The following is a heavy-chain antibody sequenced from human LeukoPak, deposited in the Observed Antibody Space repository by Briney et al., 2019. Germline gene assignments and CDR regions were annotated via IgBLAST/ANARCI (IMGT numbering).Heavy chain of an antibody. CDR2: VYCSGRT. V-gene: IGHV4-61*01. CDR1: GVSVSSDSYY. Sequence: SETLSLTCTVSGVSVSSDSYYWNWIRKSPGKGLEWIGFVYCSGRTKYNSSLESRVAMTIDKSKNQVSLDLRSVTAADTAMYFCVREVSTSYYDTSGYYRQTETFDVWGQGTMVTVSS. J-gene: IGHJ3*01. D-gene: IGHD3-22*01. CDR3: VREVSTSYYDTSGYYRQTETFDV.